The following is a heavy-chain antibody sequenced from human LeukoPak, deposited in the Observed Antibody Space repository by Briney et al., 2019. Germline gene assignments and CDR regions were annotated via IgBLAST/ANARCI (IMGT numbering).Heavy chain of an antibody. D-gene: IGHD1-7*01. CDR3: ARQFYLRRNWNYAFDS. V-gene: IGHV3-33*01. Sequence: GGSLRLSCAASGFTFSNHGMHWVHQAPGKGLEWVTVIWSDNIHKNYADSVKGRFTISRDNSRNTLYLQMDSLRAEDTAVYYCARQFYLRRNWNYAFDSWGQGTLVTVSS. CDR1: GFTFSNHG. J-gene: IGHJ4*02. CDR2: IWSDNIHK.